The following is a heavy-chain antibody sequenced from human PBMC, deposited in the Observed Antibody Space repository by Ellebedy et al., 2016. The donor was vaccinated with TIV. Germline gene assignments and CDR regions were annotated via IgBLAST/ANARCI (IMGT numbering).Heavy chain of an antibody. CDR3: ARERYSRVELDY. V-gene: IGHV1-24*01. CDR1: GYTLTALS. Sequence: AASVKVSCKVSGYTLTALSMHWVRQAPGKGLEWMGGFDPEDGETIYAQKFQGRVTITRDTSASTAYMELSSLRSEDTAVYYCARERYSRVELDYWGQGTLVTVSS. D-gene: IGHD6-13*01. CDR2: FDPEDGET. J-gene: IGHJ4*02.